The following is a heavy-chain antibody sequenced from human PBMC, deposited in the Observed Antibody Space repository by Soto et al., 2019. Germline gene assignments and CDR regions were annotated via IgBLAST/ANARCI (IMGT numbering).Heavy chain of an antibody. Sequence: SSETLSLTCTVSGGSISSYYWSWIRQPPGKGLEWIGYIYYSGSTNYNPSLKSRVTISVDTSKNQFSLKLSSVTAADTAVYYCARADTYYDFWSGYYQFYWFDPWGQGTLVTVS. V-gene: IGHV4-59*01. CDR1: GGSISSYY. CDR3: ARADTYYDFWSGYYQFYWFDP. CDR2: IYYSGST. J-gene: IGHJ5*02. D-gene: IGHD3-3*01.